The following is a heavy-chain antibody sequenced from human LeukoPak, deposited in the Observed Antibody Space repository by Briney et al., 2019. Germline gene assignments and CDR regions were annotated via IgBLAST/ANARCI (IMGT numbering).Heavy chain of an antibody. CDR2: IYYSRST. Sequence: ETASLTCTVSGGSITDYYWSWIGQSPRKGLEWIGYIYYSRSTNYTPYLMTHLTISVDTSKSQCSLKLSSVSAADTGVYYCARVSTLNAYFDYWGQGTLGTVSS. CDR3: ARVSTLNAYFDY. J-gene: IGHJ4*02. CDR1: GGSITDYY. V-gene: IGHV4-59*01.